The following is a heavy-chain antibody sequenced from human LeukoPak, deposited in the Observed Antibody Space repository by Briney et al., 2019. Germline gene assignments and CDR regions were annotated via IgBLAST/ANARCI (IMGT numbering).Heavy chain of an antibody. Sequence: PGRSLRLSCATSGLTFSHYCMHWVRQAPGKGLEWVAVIWSDGSNRYYGDAVKGRFTISRDNFQRRVYLQMNSLRAEDTAVYYCAIDAQRGFEYSNSLDNGGQGTLVTVSS. D-gene: IGHD4-11*01. CDR2: IWSDGSNR. J-gene: IGHJ4*02. CDR3: AIDAQRGFEYSNSLDN. V-gene: IGHV3-33*01. CDR1: GLTFSHYC.